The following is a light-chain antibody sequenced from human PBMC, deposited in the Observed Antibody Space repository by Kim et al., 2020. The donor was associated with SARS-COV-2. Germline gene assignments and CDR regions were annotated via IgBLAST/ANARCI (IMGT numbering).Light chain of an antibody. CDR3: QQYYSTQIT. CDR1: QKILYSSNNKHY. J-gene: IGKJ5*01. V-gene: IGKV4-1*01. Sequence: VTINCKSSQKILYSSNNKHYLAWYQQKPGQPPNMLIYWASTRESGVPDRFSGSGSGTDFTLTISSLQAEDVAVYYCQQYYSTQITFGQGTRLEIK. CDR2: WAS.